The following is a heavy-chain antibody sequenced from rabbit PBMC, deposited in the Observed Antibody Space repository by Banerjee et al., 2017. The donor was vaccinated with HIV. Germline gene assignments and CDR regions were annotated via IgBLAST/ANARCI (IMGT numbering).Heavy chain of an antibody. CDR3: ARTADSSVSLYFNL. CDR2: INTISGDT. Sequence: QEQLEESGGGLVKPEGSLTLSCKASGIDFSRCGISWVRQAPGKGLEWIACINTISGDTVYATWAKGRFTISKASWTTVTLQMTSLTAADTATYFCARTADSSVSLYFNLWGQGTLVTVS. J-gene: IGHJ4*01. V-gene: IGHV1S45*01. D-gene: IGHD8-1*01. CDR1: GIDFSRCG.